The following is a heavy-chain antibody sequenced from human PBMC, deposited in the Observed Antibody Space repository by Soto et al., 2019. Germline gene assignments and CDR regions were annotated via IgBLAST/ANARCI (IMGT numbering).Heavy chain of an antibody. CDR3: ARARYYYDSSGYYYFDY. V-gene: IGHV3-11*06. CDR2: ISSRNSYT. CDR1: GFSFSSYY. J-gene: IGHJ4*02. Sequence: PGGSLRLTCAASGFSFSSYYKSWIRQGPGQGVERDSYISSRNSYTNYYDSVKYCFIISRDNAKNSLYPLMNSLRAADTDVYYCARARYYYDSSGYYYFDYWGQGTLVTVSS. D-gene: IGHD3-22*01.